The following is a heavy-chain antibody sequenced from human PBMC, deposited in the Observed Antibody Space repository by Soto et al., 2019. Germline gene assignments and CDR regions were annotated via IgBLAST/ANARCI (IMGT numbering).Heavy chain of an antibody. D-gene: IGHD3-3*01. Sequence: GASVKVSCKASGITYTTYAIHWVRQAPGQGLEWMGGIIPIFGTANYAQKFQGRVTITADESTSTAYMELSSLRSEDTAVYYCVRCLRFLEWLLDPLISTYYYYGMDVWGQGTTVTVSS. V-gene: IGHV1-69*13. CDR2: IIPIFGTA. CDR1: GITYTTYA. J-gene: IGHJ6*02. CDR3: VRCLRFLEWLLDPLISTYYYYGMDV.